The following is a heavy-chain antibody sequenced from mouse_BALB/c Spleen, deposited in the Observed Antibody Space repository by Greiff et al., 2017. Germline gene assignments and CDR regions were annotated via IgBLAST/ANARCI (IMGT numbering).Heavy chain of an antibody. J-gene: IGHJ4*01. D-gene: IGHD1-2*01. Sequence: VKVVESGPGLVAPSQSLSITCTVSGFSLTSYGVHWVRQPPGKGLEWLGVIWAGGSTNYNSALMSRLSISKDNSKSQVFLKMNSLQTDDTAMYYCASFITTATFYYAMDYWGQGTSVTVSS. CDR2: IWAGGST. CDR3: ASFITTATFYYAMDY. CDR1: GFSLTSYG. V-gene: IGHV2-9*02.